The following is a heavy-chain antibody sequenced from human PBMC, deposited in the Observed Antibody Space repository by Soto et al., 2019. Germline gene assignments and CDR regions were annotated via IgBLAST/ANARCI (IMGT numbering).Heavy chain of an antibody. CDR2: ISYDGSNK. CDR3: SRAPTYNNVNTYYFGLDV. J-gene: IGHJ6*02. CDR1: GFTFSSYA. D-gene: IGHD4-4*01. V-gene: IGHV3-30-3*01. Sequence: GGSLRLSCAASGFTFSSYAMHWVRQAPGKGLEWVAVISYDGSNKYYAASVKGRFTIPRDDAKNSLFLQMNSLRAEDTAVYFCSRAPTYNNVNTYYFGLDVWGQGTTVTVS.